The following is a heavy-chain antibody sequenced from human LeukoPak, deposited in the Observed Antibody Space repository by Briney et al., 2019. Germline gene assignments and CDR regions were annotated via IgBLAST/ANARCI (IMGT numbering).Heavy chain of an antibody. CDR1: GFTFSSYE. Sequence: PGGSLRLSCAASGFTFSSYEMNWVRQAPGKGLEWVSYISSSGSTIYYADSVKGRFTISRDNAKNSLYLQMNSLRAEDTAVYYCATYYYDSSGYLGGPNWGQGTLVTVSS. D-gene: IGHD3-22*01. CDR2: ISSSGSTI. V-gene: IGHV3-48*03. J-gene: IGHJ4*02. CDR3: ATYYYDSSGYLGGPN.